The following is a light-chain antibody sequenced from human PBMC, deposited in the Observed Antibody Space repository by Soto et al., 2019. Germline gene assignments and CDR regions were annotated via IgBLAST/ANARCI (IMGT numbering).Light chain of an antibody. Sequence: DIQMTQSPSSLSASVGDRVTITCRASQSLSSYLNWYQQKPGKAPKLLIYAASSLQSGVPSRFSGSVSGTDFTLTISSLQPEDFATYYCQQSYSTPYTFGQATKLEIK. CDR2: AAS. J-gene: IGKJ2*01. CDR1: QSLSSY. V-gene: IGKV1-39*01. CDR3: QQSYSTPYT.